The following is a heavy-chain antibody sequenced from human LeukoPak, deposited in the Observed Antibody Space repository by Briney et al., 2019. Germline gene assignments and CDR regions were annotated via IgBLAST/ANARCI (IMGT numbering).Heavy chain of an antibody. D-gene: IGHD5-12*01. CDR1: GGTFSSYA. Sequence: SVKVSCKASGGTFSSYAISWVRQAPGQGLEWMGGIIPIFGTANYAQKFQGRVTITADEPTSTAYMELSSLRSEDTAVYYCATGYSGYDFPDYYYGMDVWGQGTTVTVSS. CDR3: ATGYSGYDFPDYYYGMDV. CDR2: IIPIFGTA. V-gene: IGHV1-69*13. J-gene: IGHJ6*02.